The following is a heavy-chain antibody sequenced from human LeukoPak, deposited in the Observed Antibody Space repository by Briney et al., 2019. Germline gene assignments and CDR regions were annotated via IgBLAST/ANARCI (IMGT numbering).Heavy chain of an antibody. Sequence: GRSLRLSCAASGFTFSSYGMHWVRQAPRKGLESVAVISYDGSNKYYADSVKGRFTISRDNSKNTLYLQMNSLRAEDTAVYYCAKDSRPYTYYDILTGGYFDYWGQGTLVTVSS. D-gene: IGHD3-9*01. CDR3: AKDSRPYTYYDILTGGYFDY. V-gene: IGHV3-30*18. CDR2: ISYDGSNK. CDR1: GFTFSSYG. J-gene: IGHJ4*02.